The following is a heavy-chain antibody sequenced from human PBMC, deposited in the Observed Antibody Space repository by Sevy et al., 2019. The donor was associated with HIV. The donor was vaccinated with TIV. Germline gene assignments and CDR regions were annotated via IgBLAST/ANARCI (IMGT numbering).Heavy chain of an antibody. CDR2: ISGSGGST. CDR3: AKEGRVTYYYDSSGYYYVDY. V-gene: IGHV3-23*01. J-gene: IGHJ4*01. D-gene: IGHD3-22*01. CDR1: GFTFSSYA. Sequence: GGSLRLSCAASGFTFSSYAMSWVRQAPGKGLEWVSAISGSGGSTYYADSVKGRFTISRDNSKNTLYLQMNSLRAEDTAVYYCAKEGRVTYYYDSSGYYYVDYWGQEPWSPSPQ.